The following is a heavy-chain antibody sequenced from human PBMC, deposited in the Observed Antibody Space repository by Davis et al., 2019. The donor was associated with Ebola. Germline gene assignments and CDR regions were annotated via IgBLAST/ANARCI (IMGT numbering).Heavy chain of an antibody. CDR2: ISWNSGSI. V-gene: IGHV3-9*01. CDR1: GFTFDDYA. Sequence: PGGSLRLSCADSGFTFDDYAMHWVRQAPGKGLEWVSGISWNSGSIGYADSVKGRFTISRDNAKNSLYLQMNSLRAEDTALYYCAKGRAAAGGETWYFDLWGRGTLVTVSS. J-gene: IGHJ2*01. D-gene: IGHD6-13*01. CDR3: AKGRAAAGGETWYFDL.